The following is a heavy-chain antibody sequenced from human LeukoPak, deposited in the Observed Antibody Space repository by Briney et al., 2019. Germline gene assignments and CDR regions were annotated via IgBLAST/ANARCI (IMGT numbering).Heavy chain of an antibody. CDR3: ARHPYYDNWFDP. D-gene: IGHD3-10*01. CDR2: INTYNSNT. Sequence: GASVKVSCKASGYTFTSYGISWVRQAPGQGLEWMGWINTYNSNTIYAQKLQGRVTMTTDTSTSTAYMELRSLRSDDTAVYYRARHPYYDNWFDPWGQGTLVAVSS. CDR1: GYTFTSYG. V-gene: IGHV1-18*04. J-gene: IGHJ5*02.